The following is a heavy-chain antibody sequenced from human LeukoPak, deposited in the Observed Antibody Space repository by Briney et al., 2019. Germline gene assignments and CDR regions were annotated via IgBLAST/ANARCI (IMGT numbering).Heavy chain of an antibody. Sequence: GGSLRLSCAASGFTVSSNYMSWVRQAPGKGMEWVSVIYSGGSIYYADSVKGRFTISRDNSKNTLYLQMNSLRAEDTAVYYCAREEGQQWLVPNFDYWGQGTLVTVSS. J-gene: IGHJ4*02. CDR3: AREEGQQWLVPNFDY. D-gene: IGHD6-19*01. V-gene: IGHV3-53*01. CDR1: GFTVSSNY. CDR2: IYSGGSI.